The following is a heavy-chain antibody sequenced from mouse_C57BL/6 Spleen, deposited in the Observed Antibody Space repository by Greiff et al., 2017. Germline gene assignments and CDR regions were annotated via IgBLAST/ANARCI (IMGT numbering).Heavy chain of an antibody. J-gene: IGHJ3*01. Sequence: QVQLKQPGAELVMPGASVKLSCKASGYTFTSYWMHWVKQRPGQGLEWIGEIDPSDSYTNYNQKFKGKSTLTVDKSSSTAYMQRSSLTSEDSAVYYCARLGYGSSYGFAYWGQGTLVTVSA. CDR3: ARLGYGSSYGFAY. D-gene: IGHD1-1*01. CDR1: GYTFTSYW. V-gene: IGHV1-69*01. CDR2: IDPSDSYT.